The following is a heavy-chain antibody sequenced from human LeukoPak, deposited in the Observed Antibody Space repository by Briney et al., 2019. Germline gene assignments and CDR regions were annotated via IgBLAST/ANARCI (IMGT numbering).Heavy chain of an antibody. Sequence: ASVKVSCKASGYTFTSYAMHWVRQAPGQRLEWMGWINAGNGNTKYSQEFQGRVTITRDTSASTAYMELSSLRSEDTAVYYCARDRVHYSNSVSYYMDVWGKGTTVTVSS. CDR2: INAGNGNT. CDR3: ARDRVHYSNSVSYYMDV. CDR1: GYTFTSYA. D-gene: IGHD4-11*01. V-gene: IGHV1-3*03. J-gene: IGHJ6*03.